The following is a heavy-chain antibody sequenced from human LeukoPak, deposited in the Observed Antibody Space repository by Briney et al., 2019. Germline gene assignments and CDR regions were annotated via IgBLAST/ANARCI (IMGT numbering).Heavy chain of an antibody. CDR1: GFSFRTFW. CDR2: ISADGTAT. D-gene: IGHD4-23*01. V-gene: IGHV3-74*01. J-gene: IGHJ4*02. Sequence: GGSLRLSCAASGFSFRTFWMHWVCHAPGKGLVWISQISADGTATTYADSVKGRFSTSRDNAKNTLYLQMNSLRAEDTAVYYCARDEGGGYSREWGQGTLVAVSS. CDR3: ARDEGGGYSRE.